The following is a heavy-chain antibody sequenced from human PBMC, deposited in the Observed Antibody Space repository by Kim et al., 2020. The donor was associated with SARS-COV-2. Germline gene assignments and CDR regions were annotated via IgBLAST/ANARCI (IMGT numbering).Heavy chain of an antibody. V-gene: IGHV1-46*01. CDR1: GYTFTSYY. J-gene: IGHJ3*02. CDR2: INPSGGST. D-gene: IGHD3-9*01. CDR3: ARPRLRYFDWPRNDAFDI. Sequence: ASVKVSCKASGYTFTSYYMHWVRQAPGQGLEWMGIINPSGGSTSYAQKFQGRVTMTRDTSTSTVYMELSSLRSEDTAVYYCARPRLRYFDWPRNDAFDIWGQGTMVTVSS.